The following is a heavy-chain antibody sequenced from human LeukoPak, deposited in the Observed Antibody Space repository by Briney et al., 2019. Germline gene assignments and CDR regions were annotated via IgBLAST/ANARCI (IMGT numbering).Heavy chain of an antibody. CDR3: AREENGEGYYDFWSGYSPGMNWFDP. CDR1: GGTFSSYA. CDR2: IIPIFGTA. Sequence: SVKVSCKASGGTFSSYAISWVRQAPGQGLEWMGGIIPIFGTANYAQKFQGRVTITADESTSTAYMELSSLRSEDTAVYYCAREENGEGYYDFWSGYSPGMNWFDPWGQGTLVTVSS. J-gene: IGHJ5*02. V-gene: IGHV1-69*01. D-gene: IGHD3-3*01.